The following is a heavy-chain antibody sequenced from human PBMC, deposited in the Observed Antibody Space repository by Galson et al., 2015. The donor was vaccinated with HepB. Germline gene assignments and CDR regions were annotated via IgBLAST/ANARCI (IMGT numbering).Heavy chain of an antibody. J-gene: IGHJ4*02. CDR2: IYPADSDT. D-gene: IGHD1-1*01. V-gene: IGHV5-51*01. Sequence: QSGAEVKKPGESLKISCQGSGYIFTNFWIGWVRQMPGKGLELMGIIYPADSDTIYSPSFHGQVTMSADTSISTAYLHWSSLQASDSGMYYCVRQTGDGDKYRGYHFDFWGRGSLVTVSS. CDR1: GYIFTNFW. CDR3: VRQTGDGDKYRGYHFDF.